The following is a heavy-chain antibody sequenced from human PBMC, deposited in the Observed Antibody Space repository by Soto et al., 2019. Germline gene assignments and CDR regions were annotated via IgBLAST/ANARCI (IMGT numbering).Heavy chain of an antibody. J-gene: IGHJ6*02. Sequence: QVQLVQSGAEVKKPGASVKVSCKASGYSFSNYAIHWVRQAPGQGLEWMGWINVDNGNTKYSQKVQDRVNITRDTSASTVYVEVSSMRAEYTAVYYCESPPDNYFDRPGRRADTYYYGMEVWGQGTTVTVSS. CDR2: INVDNGNT. D-gene: IGHD3-9*01. CDR3: ESPPDNYFDRPGRRADTYYYGMEV. CDR1: GYSFSNYA. V-gene: IGHV1-3*01.